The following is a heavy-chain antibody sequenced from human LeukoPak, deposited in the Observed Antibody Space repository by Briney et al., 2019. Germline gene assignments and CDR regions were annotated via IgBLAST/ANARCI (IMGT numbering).Heavy chain of an antibody. Sequence: GASVKVSCKVSGYTLTGLSMHWVRQAPGKGLEWMGGFDPEDGETIYAQKFQGRVTMTEDTSTDTAYMELSSLRSEDTAVYYCATVGYSYGYFFDYWGQGTLVTVSS. V-gene: IGHV1-24*01. CDR3: ATVGYSYGYFFDY. J-gene: IGHJ4*02. CDR1: GYTLTGLS. CDR2: FDPEDGET. D-gene: IGHD5-18*01.